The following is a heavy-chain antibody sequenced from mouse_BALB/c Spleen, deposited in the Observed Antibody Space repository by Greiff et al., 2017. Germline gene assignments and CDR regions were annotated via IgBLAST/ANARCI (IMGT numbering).Heavy chain of an antibody. CDR3: ARGIYYGSSTFAY. J-gene: IGHJ3*01. CDR2: ILPGSGST. Sequence: VKLMESGAELMKPGASVKISCKATGYTFSSYWIEWVKQRPGHGLEWIGEILPGSGSTNYNEKFKGKATFTADTSSNTAYMQLSSLTSEDSAVYYCARGIYYGSSTFAYWGQGTLVTVSA. V-gene: IGHV1-9*01. D-gene: IGHD1-1*01. CDR1: GYTFSSYW.